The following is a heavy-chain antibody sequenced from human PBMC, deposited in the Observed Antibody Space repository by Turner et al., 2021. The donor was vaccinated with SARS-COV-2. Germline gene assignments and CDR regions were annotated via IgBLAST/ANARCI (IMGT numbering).Heavy chain of an antibody. CDR2: FDPEDGET. J-gene: IGHJ5*02. Sequence: QVQLVQSGAEVKKPGASVKVSCKISGYTLTELSMYWGRQAPGKGLEWMGGFDPEDGETIYAQNFQGRVTMTEDTSTDTAYMELSSLRSEDTAVYFCATGYQLRVNWFDPWGQGTLVTVSS. D-gene: IGHD2-2*01. CDR1: GYTLTELS. CDR3: ATGYQLRVNWFDP. V-gene: IGHV1-24*01.